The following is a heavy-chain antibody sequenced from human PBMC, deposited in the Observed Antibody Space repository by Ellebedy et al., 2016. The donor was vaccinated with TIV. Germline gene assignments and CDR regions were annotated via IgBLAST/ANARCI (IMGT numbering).Heavy chain of an antibody. D-gene: IGHD6-6*01. CDR3: AKDRSIAGRRDY. CDR1: GFTFSSYA. Sequence: PGGSLRLSCAASGFTFSSYAMNWVRQAPGKGLEWVSVISASGDDTYYSDSVKGRFTIPRDNSKNTLYLQMNSLRAEDTAVYYCAKDRSIAGRRDYWGQGTLVTVSS. CDR2: ISASGDDT. J-gene: IGHJ4*02. V-gene: IGHV3-23*01.